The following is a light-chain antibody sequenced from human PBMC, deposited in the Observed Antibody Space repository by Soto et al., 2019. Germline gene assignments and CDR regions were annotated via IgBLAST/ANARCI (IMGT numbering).Light chain of an antibody. J-gene: IGLJ1*01. CDR3: SSYTTSSTRV. CDR2: DVT. Sequence: QSVLTQPASVSGSPGQSITISCTGSSSDVGGYNYVSWYQQHPGKAPKLIIYDVTDRPSGVSNRFSGSKSGNTASLTISGLHAGDEADYYCSSYTTSSTRVFGTGTKLTVL. CDR1: SSDVGGYNY. V-gene: IGLV2-14*03.